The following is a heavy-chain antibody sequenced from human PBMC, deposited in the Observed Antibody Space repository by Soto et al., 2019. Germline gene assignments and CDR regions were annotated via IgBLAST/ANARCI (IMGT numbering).Heavy chain of an antibody. CDR3: AREDDESDSLDV. D-gene: IGHD1-1*01. Sequence: SETLSLTCTVSGDSISTEYYHWTWIRQSQGKGLERIGYIHHSGSILYNPSLKSLVTISVDTSKNQFSLHLTSVTVADTAVYFCAREDDESDSLDVWGQGTTVTVSS. J-gene: IGHJ6*01. CDR2: IHHSGSI. V-gene: IGHV4-30-4*08. CDR1: GDSISTEYYH.